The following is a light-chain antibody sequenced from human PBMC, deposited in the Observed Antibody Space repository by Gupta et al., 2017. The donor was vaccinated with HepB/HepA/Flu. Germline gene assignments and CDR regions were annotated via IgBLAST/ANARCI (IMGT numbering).Light chain of an antibody. V-gene: IGKV1-5*03. Sequence: DIQMTQSPSTLSASVGDRVTITCRASQNIFSWLAWYQQKPGKAPKLLIYRASSLESGVPSRFSGFGSGTEFTLTINSLQPDDFATYYCQQYNTFSKTFGQGTKVELK. CDR3: QQYNTFSKT. CDR1: QNIFSW. CDR2: RAS. J-gene: IGKJ1*01.